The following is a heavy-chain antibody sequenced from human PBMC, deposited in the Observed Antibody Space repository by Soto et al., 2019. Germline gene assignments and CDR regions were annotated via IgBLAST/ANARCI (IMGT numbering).Heavy chain of an antibody. CDR1: GFPFSDHD. D-gene: IGHD2-8*01. J-gene: IGHJ3*02. Sequence: GGSLRLACAASGFPFSDHDMDGVRQAPGKGLEWVGRIRNKANSYSTQYAASAKGRFTISRDDSKTSLSLQMNSLKTEDTAVYYCARVRIYADESVRPFDIWGQGTVV. CDR3: ARVRIYADESVRPFDI. CDR2: IRNKANSYST. V-gene: IGHV3-72*01.